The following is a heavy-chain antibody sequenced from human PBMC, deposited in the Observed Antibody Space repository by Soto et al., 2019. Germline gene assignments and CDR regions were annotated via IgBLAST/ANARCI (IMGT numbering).Heavy chain of an antibody. CDR3: ARHRGRRDGYNYPRFDY. J-gene: IGHJ4*02. V-gene: IGHV4-39*01. CDR1: GGSISSSSYY. D-gene: IGHD5-12*01. Sequence: KPSETLSLTCTVSGGSISSSSYYWGWIRQPPGKGLEWIGSIYYSGSTYYNPSLKSRVTISVDTSKNQFSLKLSSVTAADTAVYYCARHRGRRDGYNYPRFDYWGQGTLVTVSS. CDR2: IYYSGST.